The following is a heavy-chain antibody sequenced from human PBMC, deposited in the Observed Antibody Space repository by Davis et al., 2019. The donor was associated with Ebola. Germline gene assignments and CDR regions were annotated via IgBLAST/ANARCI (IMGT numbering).Heavy chain of an antibody. CDR2: SGSP. Sequence: SETLSLTCAVYGGSISGYSWTWIRQPPGKGLEWIGDSGSPNYNPSLTSRVTISVDTSKNQFSLKLSSVTAADTAVYYCARDRSSYYYGMDVWGQGTTVTVSS. CDR1: GGSISGYS. V-gene: IGHV4-34*01. J-gene: IGHJ6*02. CDR3: ARDRSSYYYGMDV.